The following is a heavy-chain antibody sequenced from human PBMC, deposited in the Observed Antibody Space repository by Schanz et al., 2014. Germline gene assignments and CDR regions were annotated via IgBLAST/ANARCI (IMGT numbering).Heavy chain of an antibody. D-gene: IGHD6-13*01. J-gene: IGHJ6*02. CDR2: IRGSGGST. Sequence: EVQLVESGGGLAQPGGSLRLSCAASGFSFSTYAMNWVRQAPGKGLKWVSGIRGSGGSTYYADSVKGRFTISRDNSKNTLYLRMNSLRAEDTAVYYCAKEFSSSWWYGMDVWGQGTTVTVSS. CDR3: AKEFSSSWWYGMDV. CDR1: GFSFSTYA. V-gene: IGHV3-23*04.